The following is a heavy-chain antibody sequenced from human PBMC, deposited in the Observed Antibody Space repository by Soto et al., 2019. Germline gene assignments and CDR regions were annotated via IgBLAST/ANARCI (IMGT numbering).Heavy chain of an antibody. V-gene: IGHV3-30-3*01. J-gene: IGHJ5*02. CDR3: ARDRLAVAGTGGRNWFDP. CDR1: GFTFSSYA. D-gene: IGHD6-19*01. CDR2: ISYDGSNK. Sequence: QVQLVESGGGVVQPGRSLRLSCAASGFTFSSYAMHWVRQAPGKGLEWVAVISYDGSNKYYADSVKGRFTISRDNSKNTLYLQMNSLRAEDTAVYYCARDRLAVAGTGGRNWFDPWGQGTLVTVSS.